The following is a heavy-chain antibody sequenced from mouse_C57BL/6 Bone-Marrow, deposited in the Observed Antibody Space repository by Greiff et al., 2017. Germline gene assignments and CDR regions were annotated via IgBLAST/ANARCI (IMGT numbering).Heavy chain of an antibody. V-gene: IGHV14-4*01. CDR1: GFNIKDDY. D-gene: IGHD1-1*02. Sequence: EVQLQHSGAELVRPGASVKLSCTASGFNIKDDYMHWVKQRPEQGLEWIGWIDPENGDTEYASKFQGKATITADTSSNTAYLQLSSLTSEDTAVYYCTTGYGLFAYWGQGTLVTVSA. J-gene: IGHJ3*01. CDR2: IDPENGDT. CDR3: TTGYGLFAY.